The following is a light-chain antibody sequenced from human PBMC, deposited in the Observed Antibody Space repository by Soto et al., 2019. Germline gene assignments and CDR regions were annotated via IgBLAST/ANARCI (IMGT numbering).Light chain of an antibody. CDR3: QLFSSDPLT. J-gene: IGKJ4*01. Sequence: EVTKSPGTVSLPPGERATLSDRVSQTVRNNYLAWHQQKPGKAPRLLIYDASSRETGIPDRFGGGGSGTDFTITISRLEPEDIAAYYCQLFSSDPLTFGGGTKVDIK. CDR2: DAS. CDR1: QTVRNNY. V-gene: IGKV3-20*01.